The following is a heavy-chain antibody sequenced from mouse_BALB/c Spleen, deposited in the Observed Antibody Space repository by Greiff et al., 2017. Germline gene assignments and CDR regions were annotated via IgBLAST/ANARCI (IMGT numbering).Heavy chain of an antibody. CDR3: AREEVAPDY. CDR2: IDPFNGGT. CDR1: GYSFTSYY. V-gene: IGHV1-28*01. Sequence: QLQQSGPELMKPGASVKISCKASGYSFTSYYMHWVKQSHGKSLEWIGYIDPFNGGTSYNQKFKGKATLTVDKSSSTAYMHLSSLTSEDSAVYYCAREEVAPDYWGQGTTLTVSS. J-gene: IGHJ2*01. D-gene: IGHD1-1*02.